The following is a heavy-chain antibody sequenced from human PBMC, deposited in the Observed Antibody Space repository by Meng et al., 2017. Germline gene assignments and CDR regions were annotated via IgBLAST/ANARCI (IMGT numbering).Heavy chain of an antibody. D-gene: IGHD5-18*01. CDR2: INHSGST. J-gene: IGHJ4*02. Sequence: GPLQQWGAGLLKPSETLSLPCAVYGGSFSGYDWSWIRQPPGKGLEWIGEINHSGSTNYNPSLKSRVTISVDTSKNQFSLKLSSVTAADTSVYYCARGGGYSYGFGSIDYWGQGTLVTVSS. CDR3: ARGGGYSYGFGSIDY. CDR1: GGSFSGYD. V-gene: IGHV4-34*01.